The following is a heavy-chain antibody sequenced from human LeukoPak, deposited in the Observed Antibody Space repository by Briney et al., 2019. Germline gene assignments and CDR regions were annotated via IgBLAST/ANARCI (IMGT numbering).Heavy chain of an antibody. Sequence: SETLSLTCTVSGGSISSGGYYWSWIRQPPGKGLEWIGYIYYSGSTNYNPSLKSRVTISVDTSKNQFSLKLSSVTAADTAVYYCARLPGIAAARSYYYYYGMDVWGQGTTVTVSS. V-gene: IGHV4-61*08. CDR2: IYYSGST. D-gene: IGHD6-13*01. CDR1: GGSISSGGYY. J-gene: IGHJ6*02. CDR3: ARLPGIAAARSYYYYYGMDV.